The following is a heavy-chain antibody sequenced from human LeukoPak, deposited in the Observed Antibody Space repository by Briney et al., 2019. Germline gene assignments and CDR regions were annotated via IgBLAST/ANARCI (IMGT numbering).Heavy chain of an antibody. J-gene: IGHJ4*02. V-gene: IGHV1-69*04. Sequence: SVKVSCKASGGTFSSYAISWVRQAPGQGLEWTGRIIPILGIANYAQKFQGRVTITADKSTSTAYMELSSLRSEDTAVYYCATAAPAAAGDYWGQGTLVTVSS. CDR1: GGTFSSYA. CDR3: ATAAPAAAGDY. D-gene: IGHD6-13*01. CDR2: IIPILGIA.